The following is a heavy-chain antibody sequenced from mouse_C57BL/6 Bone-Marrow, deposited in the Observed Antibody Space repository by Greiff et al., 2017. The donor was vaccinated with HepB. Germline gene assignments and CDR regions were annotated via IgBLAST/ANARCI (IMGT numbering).Heavy chain of an antibody. CDR1: GYTFTSYW. V-gene: IGHV1-69*01. J-gene: IGHJ2*01. Sequence: QVQLQQPGAELVMPGASVKLSCKASGYTFTSYWMHWVKQRPGQGLEWIGEIDPSDSYTNYNQKLKGKSTLTVDKSSSTAYMQLSSLTSEDSAVYYRARGGYWGGFDYWGQGTTLTVSS. D-gene: IGHD4-1*01. CDR3: ARGGYWGGFDY. CDR2: IDPSDSYT.